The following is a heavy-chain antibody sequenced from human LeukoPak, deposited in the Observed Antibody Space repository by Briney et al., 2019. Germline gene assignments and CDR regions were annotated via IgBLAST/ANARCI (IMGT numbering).Heavy chain of an antibody. CDR3: ARQFDGSHPNAFDI. J-gene: IGHJ3*02. V-gene: IGHV3-30*04. CDR1: GFTFSSYA. CDR2: ISYDGSNK. Sequence: PGGSLRLSCAASGFTFSSYAMHWVRQAPGKGLEWVAVISYDGSNKYYAGSVKGRFTISRDNSKNTLYLQMNSLRAEDTAVYYCARQFDGSHPNAFDIWGQGTMVTVSS. D-gene: IGHD1-26*01.